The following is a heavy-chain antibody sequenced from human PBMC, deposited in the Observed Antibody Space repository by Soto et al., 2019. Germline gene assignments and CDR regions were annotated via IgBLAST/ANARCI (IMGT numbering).Heavy chain of an antibody. D-gene: IGHD3-10*01. CDR3: AKDGGLWAPLD. Sequence: EVQLVESGGGLVQPGRSLRLSCAASGFTFDDYAMHWVRQAPGKGLEWVSGISWNSGSIGYADSVKGRFTISRDNAKNSLYLQMNSLRAEDTALYYCAKDGGLWAPLDWGQGTLVTVSS. V-gene: IGHV3-9*01. CDR1: GFTFDDYA. J-gene: IGHJ4*02. CDR2: ISWNSGSI.